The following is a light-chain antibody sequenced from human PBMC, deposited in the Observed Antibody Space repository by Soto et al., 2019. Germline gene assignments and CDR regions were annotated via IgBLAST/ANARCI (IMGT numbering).Light chain of an antibody. CDR2: AAS. J-gene: IGKJ1*01. V-gene: IGKV1-17*01. CDR3: LQHNTYPWT. CDR1: QGIGDD. Sequence: DIQMTQSPSSLSASVGDRVIITCRASQGIGDDLGWYQQKPGKAPKRLIYAASSLQSGVPSRFSGSGSGTDFTLTISSLQPDDFASYYCLQHNTYPWTFGPGTMLEVK.